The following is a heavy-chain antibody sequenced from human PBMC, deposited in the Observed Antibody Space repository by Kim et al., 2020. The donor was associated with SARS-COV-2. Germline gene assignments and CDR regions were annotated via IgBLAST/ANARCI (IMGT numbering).Heavy chain of an antibody. D-gene: IGHD2-15*01. Sequence: GRSLRLSCAASGFTFRSYEMNWVRQAPGKGLEWVSYITSSGSTTYYADSVKGRFTVSRDNAKKSLFLQMNSLRAEDTGVYYCARGGDLVVLVAALRFDPWGQGTLVTVSS. CDR1: GFTFRSYE. V-gene: IGHV3-48*03. CDR3: ARGGDLVVLVAALRFDP. CDR2: ITSSGSTT. J-gene: IGHJ5*02.